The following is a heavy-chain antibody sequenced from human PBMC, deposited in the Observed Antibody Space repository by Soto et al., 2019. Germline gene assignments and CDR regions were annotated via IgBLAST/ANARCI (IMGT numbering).Heavy chain of an antibody. J-gene: IGHJ4*02. Sequence: ASVKVSCKASGYTFTSYDINRVRQASGQGLEWMGFTNPYSGNTVYAQKFQGRLTLTSGTPISTAYMELSGLRSDDTAVYFCASELRHLHYWGQGTQVTVSS. V-gene: IGHV1-8*01. D-gene: IGHD1-7*01. CDR3: ASELRHLHY. CDR1: GYTFTSYD. CDR2: TNPYSGNT.